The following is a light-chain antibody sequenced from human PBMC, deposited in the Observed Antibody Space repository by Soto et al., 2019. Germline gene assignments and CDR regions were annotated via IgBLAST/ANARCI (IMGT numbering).Light chain of an antibody. V-gene: IGKV3-15*01. Sequence: EIVMTQSPATLSVSPGGRATLSCRASQSVSSNLAWYQQKPGQAPRLLIYGASTRATGIPARFSGSGSGTEFTLTISSLQSEDFAVYYCQQYNNWRITFGQGTRLEN. CDR1: QSVSSN. J-gene: IGKJ5*01. CDR2: GAS. CDR3: QQYNNWRIT.